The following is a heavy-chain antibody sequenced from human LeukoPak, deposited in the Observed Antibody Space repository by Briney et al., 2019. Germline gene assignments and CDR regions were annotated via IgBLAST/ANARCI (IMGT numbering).Heavy chain of an antibody. V-gene: IGHV3-66*02. J-gene: IGHJ4*02. Sequence: GGSLRLSCAASGFTFSSNYMSWVRQAPGKGLEWVSFIYSGGSTYYADSVKGRFTISRDNSKNTLYFQMNSLRAEDTAVYYCASPLASSGYDYWGQGTLVTVSS. CDR3: ASPLASSGYDY. CDR2: IYSGGST. D-gene: IGHD3-22*01. CDR1: GFTFSSNY.